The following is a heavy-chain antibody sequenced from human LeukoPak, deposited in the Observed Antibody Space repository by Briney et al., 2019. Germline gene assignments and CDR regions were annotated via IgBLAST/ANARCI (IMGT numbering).Heavy chain of an antibody. V-gene: IGHV3-21*01. CDR1: GFTVSSNY. CDR3: ARSYYYDSSGYYNGNDY. J-gene: IGHJ4*02. Sequence: GGSLRLSCAASGFTVSSNYMSWVRQAPGKGLEWVSSISSSSSYIYYADSVKGRFTISRDNAKNSLYLQMNSLRAEDTAVYYCARSYYYDSSGYYNGNDYWGQGTLVTVSS. D-gene: IGHD3-22*01. CDR2: ISSSSSYI.